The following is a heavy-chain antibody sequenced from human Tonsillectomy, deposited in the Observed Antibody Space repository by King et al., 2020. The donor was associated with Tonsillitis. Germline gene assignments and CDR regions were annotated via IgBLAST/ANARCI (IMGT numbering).Heavy chain of an antibody. CDR1: GFTFSSYE. Sequence: VQLVESGGGLVQPGGSLRLSCAASGFTFSSYEMNWVRQAPGEGLEWISSISVSGSTIYYADSVKGRFTISRDNAKNSPYLQMNSLRAEDTAVYYCARGGYSDSSGYYTSWGQGTLVTVSS. D-gene: IGHD3-22*01. CDR2: ISVSGSTI. J-gene: IGHJ5*02. V-gene: IGHV3-48*03. CDR3: ARGGYSDSSGYYTS.